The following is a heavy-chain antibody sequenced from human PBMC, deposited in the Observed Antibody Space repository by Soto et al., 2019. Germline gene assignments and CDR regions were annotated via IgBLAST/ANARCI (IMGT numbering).Heavy chain of an antibody. CDR1: GGTFNNYA. D-gene: IGHD3-16*01. J-gene: IGHJ5*02. CDR3: ASGQLRGGALLLALPFEP. CDR2: IIPMYGTT. V-gene: IGHV1-69*12. Sequence: QVQLVQSGAEMEKPGSSVKVSCKASGGTFNNYAITWVRQAPGQGLEWMGGIIPMYGTTNYPQKFHGRVTFTADESTTTAYMELSSLRPDDTAVYYCASGQLRGGALLLALPFEPWGQGTLVTVSS.